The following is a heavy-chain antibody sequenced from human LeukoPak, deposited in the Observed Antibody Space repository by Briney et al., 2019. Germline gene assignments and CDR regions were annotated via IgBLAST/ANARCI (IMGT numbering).Heavy chain of an antibody. D-gene: IGHD1-26*01. CDR2: LNDDGSST. Sequence: GGSLSLSCAASGFTFSSSWMHWVRQSPGKGLVWVSRLNDDGSSTTYADPVKGRFTISRDNAKNTLYLQMNSLRAEDTAVYYCARALGSPLDFWGQGTLVTVSS. CDR3: ARALGSPLDF. CDR1: GFTFSSSW. V-gene: IGHV3-74*01. J-gene: IGHJ4*02.